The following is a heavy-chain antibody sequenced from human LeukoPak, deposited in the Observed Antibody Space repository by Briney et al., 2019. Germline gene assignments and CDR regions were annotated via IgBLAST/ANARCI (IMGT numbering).Heavy chain of an antibody. Sequence: PGGSLRLSCAASGFTVSSNYMSWVRQAPGKGLEWVSVIYSGGSTYYADSVKGRFTISRHNSKNTLYLQMNSLRAEDTAVYYCARVRWELLPHESHYFDYWGQGTLVTVSS. J-gene: IGHJ4*02. CDR3: ARVRWELLPHESHYFDY. V-gene: IGHV3-53*04. CDR2: IYSGGST. D-gene: IGHD1-26*01. CDR1: GFTVSSNY.